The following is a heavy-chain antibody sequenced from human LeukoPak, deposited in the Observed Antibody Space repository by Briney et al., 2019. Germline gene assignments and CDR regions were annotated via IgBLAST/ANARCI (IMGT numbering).Heavy chain of an antibody. CDR1: GYTFTDYY. CDR2: INPNSGGT. Sequence: GASVEVSCKASGYTFTDYYMHWVRQAPGQGLEWMGWINPNSGGTNYAQKFQGRVTMTRDTSISTAYLQWSSLKASDTAMYYCARQSIAAAGDYWGQGTLVTVSS. D-gene: IGHD6-13*01. J-gene: IGHJ4*02. CDR3: ARQSIAAAGDY. V-gene: IGHV1-2*02.